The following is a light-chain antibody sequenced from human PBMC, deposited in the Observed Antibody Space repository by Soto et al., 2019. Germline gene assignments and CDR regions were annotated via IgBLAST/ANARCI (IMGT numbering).Light chain of an antibody. Sequence: EIVLTQSPATLSLSPGERATLSCRASQSVSSYLAWYQQKPGQAPRLLIHDASNRATGIPARFSGSGSGTDFTLTIGSLEPEDFAPSFCEQRSRWPRGTFGQGTKLEIK. J-gene: IGKJ2*02. CDR1: QSVSSY. CDR2: DAS. CDR3: EQRSRWPRGT. V-gene: IGKV3-11*01.